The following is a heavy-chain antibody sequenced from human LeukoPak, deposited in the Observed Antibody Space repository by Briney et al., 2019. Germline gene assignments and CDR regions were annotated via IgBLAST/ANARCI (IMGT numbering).Heavy chain of an antibody. V-gene: IGHV3-21*01. CDR3: ARGPYASGSYGRRGWVHYMDV. Sequence: GGSLRLSCAASGFTSITYTMNWVRQAPGKGLEWVSSISGTSSYIYYADSVKGRFTISRDNAKNSLYLQMNSLRADDTAVYYCARGPYASGSYGRRGWVHYMDVWGKGTTVTISS. D-gene: IGHD3-10*01. CDR2: ISGTSSYI. J-gene: IGHJ6*03. CDR1: GFTSITYT.